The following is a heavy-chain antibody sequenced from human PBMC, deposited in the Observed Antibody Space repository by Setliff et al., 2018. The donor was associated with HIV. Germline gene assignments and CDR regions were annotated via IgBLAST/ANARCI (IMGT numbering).Heavy chain of an antibody. CDR1: GGTFSSHT. V-gene: IGHV1-69*10. D-gene: IGHD1-26*01. CDR2: IIPILGIA. Sequence: SVKVSCKASGGTFSSHTITWVRQAPGQGLEWMGGIIPILGIANYAQKFQGRVTITADESTSTAYMELSSLRSEDTAVYYCARVGATPIDAFDIWGQGTMVTVSS. J-gene: IGHJ3*02. CDR3: ARVGATPIDAFDI.